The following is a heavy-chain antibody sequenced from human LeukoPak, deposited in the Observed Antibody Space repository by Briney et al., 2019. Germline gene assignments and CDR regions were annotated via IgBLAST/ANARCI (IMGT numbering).Heavy chain of an antibody. CDR1: GLTFSGYW. CDR3: ARDWRAGDYYFDY. J-gene: IGHJ4*02. Sequence: PGGSLRLSCAASGLTFSGYWMHWVRQAPGKGLVWVARINRDGSSTRYADSVRGRFTISRDNAKNTLFLQMNGLRAEDAAVYYCARDWRAGDYYFDYWGQGTLVTVSS. D-gene: IGHD4-17*01. CDR2: INRDGSST. V-gene: IGHV3-74*01.